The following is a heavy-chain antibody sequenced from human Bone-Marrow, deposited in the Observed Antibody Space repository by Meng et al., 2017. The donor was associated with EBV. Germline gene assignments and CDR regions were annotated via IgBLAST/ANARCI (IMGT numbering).Heavy chain of an antibody. CDR1: GFTFSSYG. V-gene: IGHV3-33*01. CDR3: ARDSSGSGSYYHFDY. J-gene: IGHJ4*02. D-gene: IGHD3-10*01. CDR2: IWYDGSNK. Sequence: QLQSGESGGGVVQPGRSLSLSCSASGFTFSSYGMNWVRQAPGKGLEWVAVIWYDGSNKYYADSVKGRFTISRDNSKNTLYMQMNSLRAEDTAVYYCARDSSGSGSYYHFDYWGQGTLVTVSS.